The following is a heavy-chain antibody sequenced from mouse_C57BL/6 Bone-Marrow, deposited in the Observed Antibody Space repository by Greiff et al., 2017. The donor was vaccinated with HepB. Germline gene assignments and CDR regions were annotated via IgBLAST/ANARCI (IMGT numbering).Heavy chain of an antibody. CDR2: IYPGSGNT. V-gene: IGHV1-76*01. D-gene: IGHD4-1*01. J-gene: IGHJ4*01. CDR3: ARWEAMDY. Sequence: VHLVESGAELVRPGASVKLSCKASGYTFTDYYINWVKQRPGQGLEWIARIYPGSGNTYYNEKFKGKATLTAEKSSSTAYMQLSSLTSEDSAVYFCARWEAMDYWGQGTSVTVSS. CDR1: GYTFTDYY.